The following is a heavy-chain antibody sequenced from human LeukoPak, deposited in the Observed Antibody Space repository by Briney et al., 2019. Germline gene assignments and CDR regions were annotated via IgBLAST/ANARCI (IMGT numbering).Heavy chain of an antibody. V-gene: IGHV1-18*04. J-gene: IGHJ4*02. Sequence: ASVKVSCKASGYTFTSYYMHWVRQAPGQGLEWMGWISAYNGNTNYAQKLQGRVTMTTDTSTSTAYMELRSLRSDDTAVYYCARDRGIVFDYWGQGTLVTVSS. CDR3: ARDRGIVFDY. D-gene: IGHD2-15*01. CDR1: GYTFTSYY. CDR2: ISAYNGNT.